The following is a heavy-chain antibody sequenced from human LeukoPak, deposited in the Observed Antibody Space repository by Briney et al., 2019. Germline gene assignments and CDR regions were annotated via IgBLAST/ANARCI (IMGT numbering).Heavy chain of an antibody. CDR1: GFTFSDST. V-gene: IGHV3-73*01. D-gene: IGHD1-26*01. CDR2: VRNKANNYAT. Sequence: GGSLRLSCAASGFTFSDSTMHWVRQASGKGLEWVGRVRNKANNYATAYATSVKGRFTLSRDDSKNTAYLQMNSLKTEDTALYYCVRGAASGSYYGLGVWGQGATVTVSS. J-gene: IGHJ6*02. CDR3: VRGAASGSYYGLGV.